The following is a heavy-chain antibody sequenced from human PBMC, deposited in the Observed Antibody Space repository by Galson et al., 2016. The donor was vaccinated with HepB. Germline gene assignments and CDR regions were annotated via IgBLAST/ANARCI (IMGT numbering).Heavy chain of an antibody. CDR1: GFSLSNTGMR. D-gene: IGHD6-13*01. CDR2: IDWDDDK. V-gene: IGHV2-70*04. J-gene: IGHJ3*02. CDR3: VQKGAAGLAFDS. Sequence: PALVKPTQTLTLTCSFSGFSLSNTGMRVNWIRQSPGKAPEWLARIDWDDDKVYRASLEARLTISKDTSKNQVVLPMTNMDPADSGTYYCVQKGAAGLAFDSWGPGTKVTISS.